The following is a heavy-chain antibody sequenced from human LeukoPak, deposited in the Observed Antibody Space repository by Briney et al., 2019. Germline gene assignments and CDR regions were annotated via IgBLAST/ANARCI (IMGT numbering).Heavy chain of an antibody. CDR2: ISAYNGNT. J-gene: IGHJ6*03. Sequence: ASVKVSCKASGYTFTSYGISWVRQAPGQGLEWMGWISAYNGNTNYAQKLQGRVTMTTDTSTSTAYMELRSLRSDDTAVYYCARVAESPFYYYYYYMDVWGKGTTVTVSS. CDR1: GYTFTSYG. CDR3: ARVAESPFYYYYYYMDV. V-gene: IGHV1-18*01. D-gene: IGHD3-10*01.